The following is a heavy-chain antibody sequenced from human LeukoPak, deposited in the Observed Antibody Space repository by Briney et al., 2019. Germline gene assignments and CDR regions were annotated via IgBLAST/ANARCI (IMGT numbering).Heavy chain of an antibody. V-gene: IGHV4-39*07. CDR3: ARNPHHDDDADEGFDY. CDR1: GGSFRSSLYY. D-gene: IGHD3-16*01. J-gene: IGHJ4*02. CDR2: ISYTGNT. Sequence: SETLSRTCTVSGGSFRSSLYYWGWIRQPPGKGLEWIGHISYTGNTYYNPSLKSRVTISVDSSKNQFSLNLSSVIAADTAIYYCARNPHHDDDADEGFDYWGQGTLVTVSS.